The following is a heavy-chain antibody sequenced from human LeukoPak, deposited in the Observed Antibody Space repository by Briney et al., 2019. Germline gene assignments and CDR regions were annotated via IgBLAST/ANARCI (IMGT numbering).Heavy chain of an antibody. CDR3: ARSPGGPHNTYDS. CDR1: GYTFTSYA. CDR2: INTHTGDP. J-gene: IGHJ4*02. D-gene: IGHD4-23*01. V-gene: IGHV7-4-1*02. Sequence: ASVKVSCKASGYTFTSYALNWVRQAPGQGLEWMGWINTHTGDPTYVQGFTGRFVFSLDASARTTFLQISSLKPVDTAMYYCARSPGGPHNTYDSWGQGTLVTVFS.